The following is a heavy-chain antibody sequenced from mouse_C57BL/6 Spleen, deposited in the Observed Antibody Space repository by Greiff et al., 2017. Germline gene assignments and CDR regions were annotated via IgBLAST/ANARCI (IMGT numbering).Heavy chain of an antibody. CDR1: GFTFSSYA. J-gene: IGHJ1*03. Sequence: EVQLVESGEGLVKPGGSLTLSCAASGFTFSSYAMSWVRQTPETRLEWVAYISSGGDYIYYADTVKGRFNISRDNAKNTLYLRMRSLRSEDTAMYYYTRRPIYYYGSSYWYFDVWGTGTTVTVSS. D-gene: IGHD1-1*01. CDR3: TRRPIYYYGSSYWYFDV. CDR2: ISSGGDYI. V-gene: IGHV5-9-1*02.